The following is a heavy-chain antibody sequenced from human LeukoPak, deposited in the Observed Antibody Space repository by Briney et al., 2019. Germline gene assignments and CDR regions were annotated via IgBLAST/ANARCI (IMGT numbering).Heavy chain of an antibody. J-gene: IGHJ6*03. Sequence: SSETLSLTCTVSGSSISSSSYYWGWIRQPPGKGLEWIGSIYYSGSTYYNPSLKSRVTISVDTSKNQFSLKLSSVTAADTAVYYCARHPTRGYYYYYMDVWGKGTTVTVSS. CDR1: GSSISSSSYY. D-gene: IGHD3-10*01. CDR3: ARHPTRGYYYYYMDV. CDR2: IYYSGST. V-gene: IGHV4-39*01.